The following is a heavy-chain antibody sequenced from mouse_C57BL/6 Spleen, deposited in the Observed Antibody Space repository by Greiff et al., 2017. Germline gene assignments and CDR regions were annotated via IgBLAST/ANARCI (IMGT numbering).Heavy chain of an antibody. CDR2: IDPEDGET. V-gene: IGHV14-2*01. CDR1: GFNIKDYY. Sequence: EVKLLESGAELVKPGASVKLSCTASGFNIKDYYMHWVKQRTEQGLEWIGGIDPEDGETKYAPKFQGKATITADTSSNTAYLQLSSLTSKDTAVYYGADGYYEGYAMGYWGQGTSVTVSS. D-gene: IGHD2-3*01. J-gene: IGHJ4*01. CDR3: ADGYYEGYAMGY.